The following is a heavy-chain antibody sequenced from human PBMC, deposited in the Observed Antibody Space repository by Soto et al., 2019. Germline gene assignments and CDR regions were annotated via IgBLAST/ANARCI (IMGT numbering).Heavy chain of an antibody. CDR1: GYTFTSYG. D-gene: IGHD2-15*01. V-gene: IGHV1-18*01. CDR2: ISAYNGNT. CDR3: AREGSCYSSGCYYYGMDV. Sequence: RASVKVSCKASGYTFTSYGISWVRQAPGQGLEWMGWISAYNGNTNYAQKLQGRVTMTTDTSTSTAYMELRSLRSDDTAVYYCAREGSCYSSGCYYYGMDVWGQGTTVTVSS. J-gene: IGHJ6*02.